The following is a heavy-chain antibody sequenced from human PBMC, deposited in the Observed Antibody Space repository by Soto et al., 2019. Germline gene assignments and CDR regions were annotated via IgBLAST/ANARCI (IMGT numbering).Heavy chain of an antibody. D-gene: IGHD7-27*01. CDR3: VKRGRNWGAFDF. V-gene: IGHV3-23*01. CDR2: IGGTDGDSDGVP. J-gene: IGHJ3*01. CDR1: IHLNHYS. Sequence: VQLLESGGDLVQPGGSLEIFCFGPCIHLNHYSMEWGRQAPGEGVGWVLTIGGTDGDSDGVPWYEDSVKGRFTIARDSAANTLFLHMDNLRAEDSALYYCVKRGRNWGAFDFWGQGTTVVVSS.